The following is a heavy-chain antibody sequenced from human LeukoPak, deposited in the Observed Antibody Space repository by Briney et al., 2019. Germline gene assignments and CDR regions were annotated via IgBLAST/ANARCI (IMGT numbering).Heavy chain of an antibody. CDR3: ARYYGSGSYENY. V-gene: IGHV4-4*02. D-gene: IGHD3-10*01. J-gene: IGHJ4*02. Sequence: SETLSLTCAVSGGSISSSNWWSWVRQPPGKGLEWIGEIYHSGSTNYNPSLKSRVTISVDTSKNQFSLKLSSVTAADTAVYYCARYYGSGSYENYWGQGTLVTVSS. CDR1: GGSISSSNW. CDR2: IYHSGST.